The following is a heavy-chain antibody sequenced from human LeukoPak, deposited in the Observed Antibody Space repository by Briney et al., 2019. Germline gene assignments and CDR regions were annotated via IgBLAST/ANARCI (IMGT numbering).Heavy chain of an antibody. J-gene: IGHJ4*02. CDR2: ISAYNGNT. CDR1: GYTFTSYG. CDR3: AILDTYYYDSSGYPDY. V-gene: IGHV1-18*01. D-gene: IGHD3-22*01. Sequence: EASVKVSCKASGYTFTSYGISWVRQAPGQGLEWMGWISAYNGNTNYAQKLQGRVTMTTDTSTSTAYMELRSLRSDDTAVYYCAILDTYYYDSSGYPDYWGQGTLVTVSS.